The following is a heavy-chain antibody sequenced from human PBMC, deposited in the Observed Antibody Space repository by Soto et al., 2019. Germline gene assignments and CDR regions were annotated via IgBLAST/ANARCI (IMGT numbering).Heavy chain of an antibody. J-gene: IGHJ4*02. CDR2: ISSDSSYI. D-gene: IGHD3-10*01. CDR3: ATVRGAGVDY. Sequence: GGTLRLSCAASGFTFSSYPMNWVRQAPGKGLEWVSSISSDSSYIYYADSVKGRFTISRDNAKNSLYLQMNSLRAEDTDVYYCATVRGAGVDYWGQGTLVPVSS. V-gene: IGHV3-21*01. CDR1: GFTFSSYP.